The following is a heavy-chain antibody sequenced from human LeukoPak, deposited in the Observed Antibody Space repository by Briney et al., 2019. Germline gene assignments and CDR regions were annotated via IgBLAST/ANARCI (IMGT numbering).Heavy chain of an antibody. J-gene: IGHJ4*02. Sequence: PGGSLRLSCAASGFTFSSYAMSWVRQAPGKGLEWVSVISGSGGSTYYADSVKGRFTISRDNSKNTLYLQMNSLRAEDTAVYYCAKVRYDSSGYQSPYFDYWGQGILVTVPS. V-gene: IGHV3-23*01. D-gene: IGHD3-22*01. CDR1: GFTFSSYA. CDR2: ISGSGGST. CDR3: AKVRYDSSGYQSPYFDY.